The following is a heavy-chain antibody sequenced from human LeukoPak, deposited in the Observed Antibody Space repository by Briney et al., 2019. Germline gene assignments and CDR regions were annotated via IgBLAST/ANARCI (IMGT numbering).Heavy chain of an antibody. Sequence: GGSLRLSCAASGFTVRSNYMSWVRQAPGKGLEWVLVIYSGGSTYYADSVKGRFTISRDNSKNTLYLQTNSLRAEDTAVYYCARGLDSSGWYYFDYWGQGTLVTVSS. J-gene: IGHJ4*02. CDR2: IYSGGST. D-gene: IGHD6-19*01. CDR1: GFTVRSNY. V-gene: IGHV3-66*02. CDR3: ARGLDSSGWYYFDY.